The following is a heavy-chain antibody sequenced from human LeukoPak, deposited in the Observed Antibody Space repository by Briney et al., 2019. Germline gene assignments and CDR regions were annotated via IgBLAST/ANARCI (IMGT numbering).Heavy chain of an antibody. V-gene: IGHV3-30*14. Sequence: GRSLRLSCAASKFIFSSYAMPWVRQAPGKGLEWLAAISYDGSSQYYADSVRGRFTISRDNSKNTLNLQMNSLRAEDTAVYYCARGWPSYYYYGMDVWGQGTTVTVSS. J-gene: IGHJ6*02. CDR2: ISYDGSSQ. CDR1: KFIFSSYA. CDR3: ARGWPSYYYYGMDV.